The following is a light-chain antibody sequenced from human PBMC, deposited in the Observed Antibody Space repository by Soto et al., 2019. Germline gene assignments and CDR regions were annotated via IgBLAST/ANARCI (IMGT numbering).Light chain of an antibody. J-gene: IGKJ4*01. V-gene: IGKV3-20*01. CDR2: GAS. CDR1: QSVSSSY. CDR3: QQYGSSPLT. Sequence: DIVLTQSPGTLSLSPGERATLSCRASQSVSSSYLAWYQQKPGQAPRLLIYGASISATGIPDRFSGSVSGTGYTLSISTLEPGDVAVYYCQQYGSSPLTFGGGTKVEIK.